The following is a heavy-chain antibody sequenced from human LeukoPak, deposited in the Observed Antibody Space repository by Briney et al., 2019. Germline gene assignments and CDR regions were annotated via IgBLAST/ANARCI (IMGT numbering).Heavy chain of an antibody. Sequence: GGSLRLSCTASGFTFINYYMSWVRQAPGKGLEWLAKTKKDGSEKYYVDSVKGRFTISRDNTKNSVYLQMNCLGADDTAVYYCVRGGGYGDSDIWGQGTMVTVSS. CDR3: VRGGGYGDSDI. CDR2: TKKDGSEK. J-gene: IGHJ3*02. V-gene: IGHV3-7*03. D-gene: IGHD4-17*01. CDR1: GFTFINYY.